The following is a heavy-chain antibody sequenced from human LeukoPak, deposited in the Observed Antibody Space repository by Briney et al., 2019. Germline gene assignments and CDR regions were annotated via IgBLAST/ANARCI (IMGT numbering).Heavy chain of an antibody. CDR1: GGTFSSYA. J-gene: IGHJ3*02. Sequence: ASVKVSFKASGGTFSSYAISWVRQAPGQGLEWMGRIIPILGIANYAQKFQGRVTITADKSTSTAYMELSSLRSEDTDVYYCARESLYSSGWSYAFDIWGQGTMVTVSS. CDR3: ARESLYSSGWSYAFDI. V-gene: IGHV1-69*04. CDR2: IIPILGIA. D-gene: IGHD6-19*01.